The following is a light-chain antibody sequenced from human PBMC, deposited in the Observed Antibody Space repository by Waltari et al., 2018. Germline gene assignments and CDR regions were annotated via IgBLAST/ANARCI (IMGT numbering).Light chain of an antibody. Sequence: NFMLTQPHSVSESPGKTVTISCTRSSGSIASNYLQWYPQRPGSSPTTVIYEDNQRPSGVPVRFSGSIDSSSNSASLTISGLKTGDEADYYCQSYDSSNDVVFGGGTKLTVL. V-gene: IGLV6-57*01. CDR1: SGSIASNY. CDR2: EDN. J-gene: IGLJ2*01. CDR3: QSYDSSNDVV.